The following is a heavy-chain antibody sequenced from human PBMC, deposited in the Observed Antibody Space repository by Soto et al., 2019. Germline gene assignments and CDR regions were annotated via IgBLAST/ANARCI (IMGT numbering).Heavy chain of an antibody. CDR1: GFTFSNAW. Sequence: GGSLRLSCAASGFTFSNAWMSWVRQAPGKGLEWVGRIKSKTDGGTTDYAAPVKGRFTISRDDSKNTLYLQMNSLKTEDTAVYYCTTDREYCSSTSCQTGTTVPPYFDYWGQGTLVTVSS. J-gene: IGHJ4*02. V-gene: IGHV3-15*01. D-gene: IGHD2-2*01. CDR2: IKSKTDGGTT. CDR3: TTDREYCSSTSCQTGTTVPPYFDY.